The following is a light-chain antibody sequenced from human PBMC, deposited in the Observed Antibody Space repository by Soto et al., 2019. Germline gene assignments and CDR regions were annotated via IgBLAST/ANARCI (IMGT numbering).Light chain of an antibody. CDR1: QGITNW. CDR3: QKYNSAPWT. Sequence: DIQITQSPSSVSASVGDRVTITCRASQGITNWLAWYQQKPGKAPKLLIYAASGLPSGVPSRFSGSGSGTDFTLTISSLQPEDVATYYCQKYNSAPWTFGQGTKGDIK. V-gene: IGKV1-12*01. CDR2: AAS. J-gene: IGKJ1*01.